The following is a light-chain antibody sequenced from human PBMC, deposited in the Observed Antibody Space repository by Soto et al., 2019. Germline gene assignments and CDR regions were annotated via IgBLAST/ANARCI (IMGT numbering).Light chain of an antibody. CDR1: QDISNY. CDR3: QQYDNLPLT. CDR2: DAS. V-gene: IGKV1-33*01. Sequence: IEVSRSPCALSASVRTRVTITCQASQDISNYLNWYQQKPGKAPKLLIYDASNLETGVPSRFSGSGSGTDFTFTISSLQPEDIATYYCQQYDNLPLTSAGPAKVDI. J-gene: IGKJ4*01.